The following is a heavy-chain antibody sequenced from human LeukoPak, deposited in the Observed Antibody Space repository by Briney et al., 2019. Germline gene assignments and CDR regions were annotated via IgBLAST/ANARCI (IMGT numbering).Heavy chain of an antibody. CDR1: GYTFTGYY. Sequence: GASVKVSCKASGYTFTGYYMHWVRQAPGQGLEWMGWINPNSGGTNYAQKFQGRVTMTRDTSISTAYMELSRLRSDDTAVYYCARDSRVAGNPYNWFDPWGQGTLVTVSS. D-gene: IGHD6-19*01. J-gene: IGHJ5*02. CDR3: ARDSRVAGNPYNWFDP. CDR2: INPNSGGT. V-gene: IGHV1-2*02.